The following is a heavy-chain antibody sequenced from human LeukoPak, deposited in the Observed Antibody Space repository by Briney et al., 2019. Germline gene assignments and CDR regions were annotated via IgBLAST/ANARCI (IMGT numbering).Heavy chain of an antibody. J-gene: IGHJ4*02. Sequence: PGGSLRLSCAASGFTFSSYEMNWVRQAPGKGLEWVSYISSSASTINYADSVKGRFTISRDNAKNPLYLQMNSLRAEDTAVYYCARESSFCFDYWGQGTLLTVSS. CDR2: ISSSASTI. D-gene: IGHD2/OR15-2a*01. CDR1: GFTFSSYE. CDR3: ARESSFCFDY. V-gene: IGHV3-48*03.